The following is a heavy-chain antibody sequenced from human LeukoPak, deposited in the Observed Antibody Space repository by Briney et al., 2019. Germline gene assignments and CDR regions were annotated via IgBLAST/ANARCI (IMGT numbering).Heavy chain of an antibody. D-gene: IGHD3-10*01. J-gene: IGHJ4*02. Sequence: GGSLRLSCAASGFTFSSYAMHWVRQAPGKGLEWVSAISGSGGSTYYADSVKGRFTISRDNSKNTLYLQMNSLRAEDTAVYYCAKAAGVVRGVYYFDYWGQGTLVTVSS. CDR3: AKAAGVVRGVYYFDY. V-gene: IGHV3-23*01. CDR2: ISGSGGST. CDR1: GFTFSSYA.